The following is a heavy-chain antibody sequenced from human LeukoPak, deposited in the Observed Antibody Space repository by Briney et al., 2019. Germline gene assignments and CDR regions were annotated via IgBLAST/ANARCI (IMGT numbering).Heavy chain of an antibody. J-gene: IGHJ4*02. Sequence: PSETLSLICSVSGGSIASGSYYWGWVRQSPGKGLDWIGSVHYNGNTYYNPSLNNRVTISADTSMNQSSLRLSPVTAADTAVYFCVRDTGNFEIDYWGQGTLVTVSS. CDR1: GGSIASGSYY. CDR3: VRDTGNFEIDY. V-gene: IGHV4-39*02. CDR2: VHYNGNT. D-gene: IGHD1-7*01.